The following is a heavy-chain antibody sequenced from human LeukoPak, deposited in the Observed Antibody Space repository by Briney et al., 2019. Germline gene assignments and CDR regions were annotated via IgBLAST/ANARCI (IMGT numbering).Heavy chain of an antibody. J-gene: IGHJ4*02. CDR1: GYTFTGYY. CDR2: INPNSGGT. Sequence: GASVKVSCKASGYTFTGYYMHWVRQAPGQGLEWMGWINPNSGGTNYAQKFQGRVTMTRDTSISTAYMELSRLRSDDTAVYYCARESSSRWLLPGDWGQGTLVTVSS. CDR3: ARESSSRWLLPGD. D-gene: IGHD3-22*01. V-gene: IGHV1-2*02.